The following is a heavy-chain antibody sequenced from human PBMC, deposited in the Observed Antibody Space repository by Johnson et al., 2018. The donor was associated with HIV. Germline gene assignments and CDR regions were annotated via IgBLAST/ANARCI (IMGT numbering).Heavy chain of an antibody. D-gene: IGHD3-10*01. J-gene: IGHJ3*02. CDR2: IFNSGTT. CDR1: GFTVSTSY. CDR3: ARCRDGSGSYGAFDI. V-gene: IGHV3-66*01. Sequence: VQLVESGGGLVKPGGSLRLSCAASGFTVSTSYMTWVRQAPGKGLDWVAVIFNSGTTYYADSVKGRFTISRDNAKNSLYLQMNSLRAEDTAVYYCARCRDGSGSYGAFDIWGQGTMVTVSS.